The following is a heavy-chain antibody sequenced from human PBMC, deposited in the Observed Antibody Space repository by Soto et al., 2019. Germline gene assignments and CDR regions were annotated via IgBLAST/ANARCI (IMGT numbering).Heavy chain of an antibody. Sequence: QVQLQQWGAGLLKPSETLSLTCAVYGGSFSGYYWSWIRQPPGKGLEWIGEINHSGSTNYNPSLKSRVTISVDTSKNQFSLKLSSVTAADTAVYYCARAGSGWYSRRTVRAFDIWGQGTMVTVSS. J-gene: IGHJ3*02. CDR3: ARAGSGWYSRRTVRAFDI. CDR2: INHSGST. CDR1: GGSFSGYY. V-gene: IGHV4-34*01. D-gene: IGHD6-19*01.